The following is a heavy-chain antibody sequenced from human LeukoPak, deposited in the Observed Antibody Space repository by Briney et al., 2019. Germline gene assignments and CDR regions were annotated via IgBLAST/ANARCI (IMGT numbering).Heavy chain of an antibody. CDR3: VTRVKSTGDY. D-gene: IGHD1-1*01. CDR1: GFTFSSYW. V-gene: IGHV3-15*01. CDR2: IKTKTDGGTT. J-gene: IGHJ4*02. Sequence: PGGSLRLSCAASGFTFSSYWMHWVRQAPGKGLEWIGRIKTKTDGGTTEYAAPVKGRFTISRDDSKNTVYLQMNSLKTEDTALYYCVTRVKSTGDYWGQGTLVTVSS.